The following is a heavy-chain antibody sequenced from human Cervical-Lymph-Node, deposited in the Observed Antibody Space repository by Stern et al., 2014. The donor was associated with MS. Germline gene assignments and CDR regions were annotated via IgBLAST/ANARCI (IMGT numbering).Heavy chain of an antibody. V-gene: IGHV4-59*01. D-gene: IGHD4-17*01. CDR1: GGSISTYY. Sequence: QVQLQESGPGLVKPSETLSLTCTVSGGSISTYYWSWIRQPPGKGLEWIGYLYYSGSTNYNPSLKSRVTISLDTSKNQFSLKLRSVTAADTAVYYCARATWNAYGDYGGFGYWGQGTLVTVSS. J-gene: IGHJ4*02. CDR3: ARATWNAYGDYGGFGY. CDR2: LYYSGST.